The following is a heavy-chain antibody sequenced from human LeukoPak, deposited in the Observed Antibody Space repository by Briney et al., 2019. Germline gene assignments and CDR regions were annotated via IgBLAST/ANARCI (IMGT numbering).Heavy chain of an antibody. CDR1: GYTFTDYY. D-gene: IGHD3-16*02. V-gene: IGHV1-2*02. J-gene: IGHJ5*02. CDR3: ARAWGYDYVWGSYRFNWFDP. Sequence: ASVKVSCKASGYTFTDYYMHWVRQAPGQGLEWMGWINPNSGGTNYAQKFQGRVTMTRDTSISTAYMELSRLRSDDTAVYYCARAWGYDYVWGSYRFNWFDPWGQGTLVTVSS. CDR2: INPNSGGT.